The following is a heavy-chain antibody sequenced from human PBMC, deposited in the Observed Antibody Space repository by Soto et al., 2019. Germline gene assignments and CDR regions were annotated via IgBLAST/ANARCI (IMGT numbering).Heavy chain of an antibody. CDR2: IAPMIGIA. CDR3: AKDRSDYGDFVFDN. D-gene: IGHD4-17*01. V-gene: IGHV1-69*08. Sequence: QVQLVQSGAEVREPGSSVKVSCKTSGGTLTDYIISWVRRAPGQGLEWMGRIAPMIGIADYARKFQGRVTITADRSTNTAYVEVSSLRPEDTAIYYCAKDRSDYGDFVFDNWGRGTLVTVSS. CDR1: GGTLTDYI. J-gene: IGHJ4*02.